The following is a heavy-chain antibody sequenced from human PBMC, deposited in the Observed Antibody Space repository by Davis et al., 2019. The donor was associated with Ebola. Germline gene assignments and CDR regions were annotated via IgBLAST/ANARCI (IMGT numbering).Heavy chain of an antibody. CDR3: ARGYGSGSYYSPAPIDY. D-gene: IGHD3-10*01. CDR1: GYSFTTYW. J-gene: IGHJ4*02. CDR2: IHPGDSET. Sequence: GESLKISCKASGYSFTTYWIAWVRQVPGKGLEWMGIIHPGDSETRYSPSFQGQVTISADKSISTAYLQWNSLKASDTAMYYCARGYGSGSYYSPAPIDYWGQGTLVTVSS. V-gene: IGHV5-51*01.